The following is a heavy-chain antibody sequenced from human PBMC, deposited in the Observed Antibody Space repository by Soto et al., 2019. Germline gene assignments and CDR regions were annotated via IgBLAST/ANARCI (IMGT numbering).Heavy chain of an antibody. CDR3: ARVVVPAAIRGGGRPHDNWFDP. V-gene: IGHV1-2*02. CDR1: GYTFTGYY. Sequence: QVQLVQSGAEVKKPGASVKVSCKASGYTFTGYYMHWVRQAPGQGLEWMGWINPNSGGTNYAQKFQGRVTMTRDTSISTAYMELSRLRSDDTAVYYCARVVVPAAIRGGGRPHDNWFDPWGQGTLVTVSS. J-gene: IGHJ5*02. CDR2: INPNSGGT. D-gene: IGHD2-2*02.